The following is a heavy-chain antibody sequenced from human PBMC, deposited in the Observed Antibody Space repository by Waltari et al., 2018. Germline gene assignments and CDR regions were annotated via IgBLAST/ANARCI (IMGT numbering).Heavy chain of an antibody. CDR2: VDPDDGEA. V-gene: IGHV1-69-2*01. J-gene: IGHJ4*02. CDR1: GYTFTDYY. CDR3: TIDNPASPLPFVN. Sequence: EVQLVQSGAEVKKPEATVKISCKASGYTFTDYYIHWVHQAPGKRLEWMGRVDPDDGEAVFAEKFQGRVSMTADTSTGTAYMELSSLRSEDTALYYCTIDNPASPLPFVNWGQGTLVTVSS. D-gene: IGHD6-25*01.